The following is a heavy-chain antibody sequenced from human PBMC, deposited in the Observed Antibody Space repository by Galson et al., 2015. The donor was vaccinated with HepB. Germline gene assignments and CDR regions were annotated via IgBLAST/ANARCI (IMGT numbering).Heavy chain of an antibody. Sequence: SLRLSCAASGFTFISHSMNWVRQAPGKGLECVSAISRGGDTSDYADSVKGRFTVSRDSSTNTLYLQMNGLRADDTAIYYCVRGTTAPDYWGQGTLVTVSS. CDR1: GFTFISHS. J-gene: IGHJ4*02. V-gene: IGHV3-23*01. CDR3: VRGTTAPDY. D-gene: IGHD2/OR15-2a*01. CDR2: ISRGGDTS.